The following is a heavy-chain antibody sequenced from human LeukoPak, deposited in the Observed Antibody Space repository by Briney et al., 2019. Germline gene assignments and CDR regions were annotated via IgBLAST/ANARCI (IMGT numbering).Heavy chain of an antibody. V-gene: IGHV3-23*01. Sequence: GGSLRLSCAASGFTFSSYAMSWVRQAPGKGLEWVSAISGSGGSTYYADSVKGRFTISRDNSKNTLYLQMNSLRAEDTAVYYCAKARPRGHIVVVSAFDYWGQGTLVTVSS. J-gene: IGHJ4*02. CDR1: GFTFSSYA. D-gene: IGHD2-21*02. CDR3: AKARPRGHIVVVSAFDY. CDR2: ISGSGGST.